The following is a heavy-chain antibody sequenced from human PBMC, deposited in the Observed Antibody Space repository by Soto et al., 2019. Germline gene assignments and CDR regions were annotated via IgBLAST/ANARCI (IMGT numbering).Heavy chain of an antibody. CDR1: GGSIGSYY. V-gene: IGHV4-59*01. D-gene: IGHD3-10*01. J-gene: IGHJ6*02. Sequence: PSETLSLTCTVSGGSIGSYYWSWIRQPPGKGLEWIGYIYESGSTNSNPSLQSRVTISVETSKNQFYLNLSPVTAADTATYYCARARITLVREIIKYNMDIWGQGTTVT. CDR2: IYESGST. CDR3: ARARITLVREIIKYNMDI.